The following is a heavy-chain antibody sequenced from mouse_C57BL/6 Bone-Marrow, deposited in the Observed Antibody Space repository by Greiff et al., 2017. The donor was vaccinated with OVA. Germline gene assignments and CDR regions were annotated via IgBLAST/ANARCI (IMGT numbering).Heavy chain of an antibody. CDR2: IYPGSGNI. V-gene: IGHV1-76*01. Sequence: VQLQQSGAELVRPGASVKLSCKASGYTFTDYYIRWVKQRPGQGLEWIARIYPGSGNIYYNEKFKGKATLTAEKSSSTAYMQLSSLTSDDSAVYFYARSESLRGYFDYWGQGTTLTVSS. J-gene: IGHJ2*01. CDR3: ARSESLRGYFDY. CDR1: GYTFTDYY.